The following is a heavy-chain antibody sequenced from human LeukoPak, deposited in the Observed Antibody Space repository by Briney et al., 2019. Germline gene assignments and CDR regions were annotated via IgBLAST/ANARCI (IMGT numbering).Heavy chain of an antibody. Sequence: GASLRLSCAASGFTFSNYAMSWVRQAPGKGLEWVSAITGSGGTKWYADSVKGHFTISRDNSKNTLYLQMNSLRAEDTAVYYCAKFSSGWYLGYFQHWGQGTLVTVSS. CDR1: GFTFSNYA. CDR3: AKFSSGWYLGYFQH. V-gene: IGHV3-23*01. CDR2: ITGSGGTK. J-gene: IGHJ1*01. D-gene: IGHD6-19*01.